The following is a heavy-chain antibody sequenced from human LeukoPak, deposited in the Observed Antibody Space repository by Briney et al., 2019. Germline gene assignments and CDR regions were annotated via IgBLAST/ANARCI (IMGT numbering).Heavy chain of an antibody. CDR1: GGSISSSSYY. J-gene: IGHJ4*02. CDR3: ARSRSHDYDIGGYPLFDS. CDR2: IYYSGST. V-gene: IGHV4-39*01. Sequence: SETLSLTCTVSGGSISSSSYYWGWIRQTPGKGLEWIGSIYYSGSTYYNPSLKSRVTISVDTSKKQFSLKLTSVTAADTALYYCARSRSHDYDIGGYPLFDSGGQGTRVTVPS. D-gene: IGHD3-22*01.